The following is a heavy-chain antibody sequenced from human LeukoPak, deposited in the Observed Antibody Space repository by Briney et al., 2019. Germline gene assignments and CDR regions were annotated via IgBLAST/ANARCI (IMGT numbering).Heavy chain of an antibody. CDR2: IYYSGST. V-gene: IGHV4-59*12. CDR3: ARDLIAVAGTPNWFDP. Sequence: SETLSLTCTVSGGSISSYYWSWIRQPPGKGLEWIGYIYYSGSTNYNPSLKSRVTISVDTSKNQFSLKLSSVTAADTAVYYCARDLIAVAGTPNWFDPWGQGTLVTVSS. J-gene: IGHJ5*02. CDR1: GGSISSYY. D-gene: IGHD6-19*01.